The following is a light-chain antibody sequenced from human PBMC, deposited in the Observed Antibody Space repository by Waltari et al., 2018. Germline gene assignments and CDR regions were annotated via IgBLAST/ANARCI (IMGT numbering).Light chain of an antibody. V-gene: IGLV2-14*03. J-gene: IGLJ1*01. CDR2: DVS. Sequence: QSALTQPASVSGSPGQSITISCTGTSRDVGGQTYGPWYQQHPGKAPKLMIYDVSNRPSGVSNRFSGSKSGNTASLTISGLQAEDEADYYCSSYTSSSTYVFGTGTKVTVL. CDR1: SRDVGGQTY. CDR3: SSYTSSSTYV.